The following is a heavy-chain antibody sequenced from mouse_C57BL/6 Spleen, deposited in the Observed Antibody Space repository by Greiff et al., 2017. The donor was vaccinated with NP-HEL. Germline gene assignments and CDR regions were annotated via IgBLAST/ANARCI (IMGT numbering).Heavy chain of an antibody. Sequence: VQLQQSGAELARPGASVKLSCKASGYTFTSYGISWVKQRTGQGLEWIGEIYPRSGNTYYNEKFKGKATLTADKSSSTAYMELRSLTSEDSAVYFCARGAGWLLRGDAMDYWGQGTSVTVSS. J-gene: IGHJ4*01. CDR2: IYPRSGNT. CDR1: GYTFTSYG. CDR3: ARGAGWLLRGDAMDY. D-gene: IGHD2-3*01. V-gene: IGHV1-81*01.